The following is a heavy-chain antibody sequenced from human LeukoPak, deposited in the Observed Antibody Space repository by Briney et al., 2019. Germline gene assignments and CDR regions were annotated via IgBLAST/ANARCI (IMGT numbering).Heavy chain of an antibody. CDR2: IYHSGST. CDR1: GGSISSSNW. D-gene: IGHD1-14*01. CDR3: ARHGTPSRVGYYFDY. J-gene: IGHJ4*02. V-gene: IGHV4-4*02. Sequence: PSETLSLTCAVSGGSISSSNWWSWVRQPPGKGLEWIGEIYHSGSTNYNPSLKSRVTISVDKSKNQFSLKLSSVTAADTAVYYCARHGTPSRVGYYFDYWGQGTLVTVSS.